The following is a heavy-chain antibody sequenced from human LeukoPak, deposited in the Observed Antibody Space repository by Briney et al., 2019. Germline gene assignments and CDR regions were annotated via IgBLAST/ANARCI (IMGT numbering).Heavy chain of an antibody. D-gene: IGHD3-10*01. J-gene: IGHJ4*02. CDR3: ARPLGYSGSGSYYAY. V-gene: IGHV3-48*03. CDR2: ISIGGDTM. CDR1: GFTFSSYE. Sequence: GGSLRLSCEASGFTFSSYEMSWVRQAPGKGLEWVSSISIGGDTMHDADSVKGRFTISRDNAKKALYLQMNSLRGEDTAVYYCARPLGYSGSGSYYAYWGEGTLVTVSA.